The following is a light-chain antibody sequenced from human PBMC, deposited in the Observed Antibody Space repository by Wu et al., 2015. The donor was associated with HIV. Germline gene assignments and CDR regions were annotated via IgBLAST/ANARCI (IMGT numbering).Light chain of an antibody. V-gene: IGKV3-11*01. CDR2: DAS. J-gene: IGKJ2*01. CDR3: QQRRYWPLYT. Sequence: EIVLTQFPATLSLSPGERATLSCRASQSVASFLAWYQQKPGQAPRLLIYDASNRATGIPARFSGSGSGTDFTLTISSLEPEDFSVYYCQQRRYWPLYTFGQGTKAGDQT. CDR1: QSVASF.